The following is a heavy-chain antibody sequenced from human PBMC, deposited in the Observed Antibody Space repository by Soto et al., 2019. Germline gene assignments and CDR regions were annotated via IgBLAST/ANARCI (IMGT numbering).Heavy chain of an antibody. CDR2: ISAGSEGA. CDR1: GFTFSSHA. V-gene: IGHV3-23*01. D-gene: IGHD2-15*01. Sequence: EVQLLESGGGLVQPGGALRLSCAASGFTFSSHAMSWVRQAPGKGMELISSISAGSEGAYYADSVKGRFTISRDNSNNTLYLQMNSMMGEDTAVYYCARDLWWYLHWGQGNLVTVSS. CDR3: ARDLWWYLH. J-gene: IGHJ4*02.